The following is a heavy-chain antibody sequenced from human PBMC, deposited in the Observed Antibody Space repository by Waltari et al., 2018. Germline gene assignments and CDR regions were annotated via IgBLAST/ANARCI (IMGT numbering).Heavy chain of an antibody. CDR3: AKALEYSSSSALDY. D-gene: IGHD6-6*01. CDR2: ISWNSGSI. J-gene: IGHJ4*02. CDR1: GFTFDDYA. V-gene: IGHV3-9*03. Sequence: EVQLVESGGGLVQPGRSLRLSCAASGFTFDDYAMPWVRQAPGKGLEWVSGISWNSGSIGYADSVKGRFTISRDNAKNSLYLQMNSLRAEDMALYYCAKALEYSSSSALDYWGQGTLVTVSS.